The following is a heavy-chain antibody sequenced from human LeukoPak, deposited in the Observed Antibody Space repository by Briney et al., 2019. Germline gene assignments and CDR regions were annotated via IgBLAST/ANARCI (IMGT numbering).Heavy chain of an antibody. CDR3: ARGRLGLNAFDI. CDR1: GFTFSSSA. J-gene: IGHJ3*02. Sequence: GGSLRLSCAASGFTFSSSAMSWVRLAPGKGLEWVSGISGSDGSTYYADSVKGRFTISRDNSKNTLFLQMNSLRAEDTAVYYCARGRLGLNAFDIWGKGTMVTVSS. D-gene: IGHD3-16*01. V-gene: IGHV3-23*01. CDR2: ISGSDGST.